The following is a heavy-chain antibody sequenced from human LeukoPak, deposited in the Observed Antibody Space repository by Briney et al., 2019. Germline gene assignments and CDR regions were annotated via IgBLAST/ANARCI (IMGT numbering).Heavy chain of an antibody. D-gene: IGHD3-22*01. CDR1: GGSISSSNW. CDR2: INHSGNT. V-gene: IGHV4-4*02. Sequence: PSGTLSLTCAVSGGSISSSNWWSGVRQPPGKGLEWIGEINHSGNTNYNPSLKSRVTISVDKSKNQFSLKLSSVTATDTAVYYCATRISGGEDYDSSGRDAFDIWGQGTMVTVSS. J-gene: IGHJ3*02. CDR3: ATRISGGEDYDSSGRDAFDI.